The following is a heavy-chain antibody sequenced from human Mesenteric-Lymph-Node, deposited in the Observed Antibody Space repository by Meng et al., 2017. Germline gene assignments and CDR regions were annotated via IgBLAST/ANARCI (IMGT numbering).Heavy chain of an antibody. Sequence: QVRCQESGPGLVKPLQSRPFTCSLSGGSISIGDYYWSWIRQPPGKGLEWIGYISYSGSTYYNPSLKSRVTISVDTSKNQFSLKLSSVTAADTAVYYCARTHFYDSSNYGFDYWGQGTLVTVSS. CDR3: ARTHFYDSSNYGFDY. CDR2: ISYSGST. CDR1: GGSISIGDYY. J-gene: IGHJ4*02. D-gene: IGHD3-22*01. V-gene: IGHV4-30-4*01.